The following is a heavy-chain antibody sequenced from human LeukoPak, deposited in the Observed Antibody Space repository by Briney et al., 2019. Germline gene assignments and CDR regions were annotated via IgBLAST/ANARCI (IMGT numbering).Heavy chain of an antibody. CDR3: ARLAPIDY. J-gene: IGHJ4*02. CDR1: GYSVGSSSYY. V-gene: IGHV4-39*01. Sequence: SEALSLTCTVSGYSVGSSSYYWGWIRQPPGKGLEWIGTIYYSGSTYYNPSLKSRVTISVDTSKNQFSLKLSSVTAADTAVYYCARLAPIDYWGQGTLVTVSS. CDR2: IYYSGST.